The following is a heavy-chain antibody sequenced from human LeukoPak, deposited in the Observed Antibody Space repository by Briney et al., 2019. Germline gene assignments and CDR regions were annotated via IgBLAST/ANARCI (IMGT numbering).Heavy chain of an antibody. CDR2: IYYSGST. V-gene: IGHV4-59*11. CDR1: GGSISSHY. D-gene: IGHD3-3*01. CDR3: ARSHSRITIFGVVTPNWFDP. J-gene: IGHJ5*02. Sequence: SETLSLTCTVSGGSISSHYWGWIRQPPGKGLEWIGYIYYSGSTNYNPSLKSRVTISVDTSKNQFSLKLSSVTAADTAVYYCARSHSRITIFGVVTPNWFDPWGQGTLVTVSS.